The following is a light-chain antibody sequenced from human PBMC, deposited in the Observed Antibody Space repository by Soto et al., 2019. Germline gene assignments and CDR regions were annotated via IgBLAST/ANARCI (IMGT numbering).Light chain of an antibody. CDR1: QNIRTW. CDR3: QQYNTNPWT. Sequence: DIQMTQSPSTLSASVGDRVTITCRASQNIRTWLAWYQQKPGKAPKLLIYDASSLKSGVPSRFSGGGSGTEFTLTISSLQPDDFTTYYCQQYNTNPWTFGQGTQVDIK. CDR2: DAS. V-gene: IGKV1-5*01. J-gene: IGKJ1*01.